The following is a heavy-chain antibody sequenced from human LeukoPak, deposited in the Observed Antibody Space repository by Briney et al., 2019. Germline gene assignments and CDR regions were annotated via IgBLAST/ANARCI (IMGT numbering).Heavy chain of an antibody. D-gene: IGHD5-18*01. Sequence: GGSLRLSCAASGFTFSSYEMNWVRQAPGKGLEWVSHISSSGSSKNYADSVKGRFTISRDNAKNSLYLQMNSLRAEDTAVYYCARDGMSAMVTFYYYMDVWGKGTTVTVSS. V-gene: IGHV3-48*03. CDR3: ARDGMSAMVTFYYYMDV. J-gene: IGHJ6*03. CDR1: GFTFSSYE. CDR2: ISSSGSSK.